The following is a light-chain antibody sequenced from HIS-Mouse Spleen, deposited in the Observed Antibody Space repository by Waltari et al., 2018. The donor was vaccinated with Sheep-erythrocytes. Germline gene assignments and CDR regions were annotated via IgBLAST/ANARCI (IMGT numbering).Light chain of an antibody. CDR2: DAS. CDR3: QQYDNLPLT. Sequence: DIQMTQSPSSLSASVGDRVTITCQASQDISNYLNWYQQKPGQAPKTLIYDASNLETGVPSRFSGSGSGTDVTFTISSLQPEDIATYYCQQYDNLPLTFGGGTKVEIK. CDR1: QDISNY. V-gene: IGKV1-33*01. J-gene: IGKJ4*01.